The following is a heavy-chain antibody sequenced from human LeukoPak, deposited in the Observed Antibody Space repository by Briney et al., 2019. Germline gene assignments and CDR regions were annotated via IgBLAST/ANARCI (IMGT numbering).Heavy chain of an antibody. CDR2: IIPIFGTA. CDR1: GGTFSSYA. J-gene: IGHJ3*02. V-gene: IGHV1-69*05. Sequence: ASVKVSCKASGGTFSSYAISWVRQAPGQGLEWMGRIIPIFGTANYAQKFQGRVTITTDESTSTAYMELSSLRSEDTAVYYCASPHCSSTSCYPVRGAFDIWGQGTMVTVSS. CDR3: ASPHCSSTSCYPVRGAFDI. D-gene: IGHD2-2*01.